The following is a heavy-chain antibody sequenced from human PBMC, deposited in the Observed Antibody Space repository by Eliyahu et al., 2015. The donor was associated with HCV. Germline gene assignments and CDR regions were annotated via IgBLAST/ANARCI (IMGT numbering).Heavy chain of an antibody. J-gene: IGHJ5*02. V-gene: IGHV3-9*01. Sequence: EVQLVESGGGFVQTGRSLRLSCVATGFMFDDYAMHWVRQGPGKGLEWVSGISWHGGTIGYADSVKGRFSIARDDAKNSLYLQMDSLRPEDTAIYYCAKDRVPRRYGGPIWFDPWGVGNSGHRLL. CDR2: ISWHGGTI. CDR1: GFMFDDYA. CDR3: AKDRVPRRYGGPIWFDP. D-gene: IGHD5-12*01.